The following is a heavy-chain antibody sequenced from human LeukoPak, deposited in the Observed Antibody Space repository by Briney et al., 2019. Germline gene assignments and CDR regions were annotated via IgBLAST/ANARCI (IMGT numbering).Heavy chain of an antibody. J-gene: IGHJ6*02. CDR2: IYYSGST. D-gene: IGHD4-17*01. Sequence: SETLSLTCTVSGGSISSSSYYWGWIRQPPGKGLEWIGSIYYSGSTYYNPSLKSRVTISVDTSKNQFSLKLSSVTAADTAVYYCARTYGDYFDGMDVWGQGTTVTVSS. CDR3: ARTYGDYFDGMDV. V-gene: IGHV4-39*01. CDR1: GGSISSSSYY.